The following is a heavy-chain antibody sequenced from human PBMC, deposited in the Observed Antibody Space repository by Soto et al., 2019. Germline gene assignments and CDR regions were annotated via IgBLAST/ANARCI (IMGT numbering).Heavy chain of an antibody. CDR3: AHHSLDGFDP. D-gene: IGHD3-3*01. Sequence: QITLKESGPTLVKPTQTLTLTCTFSGFSLSSSGVGVGWIRQPPGGALEWLALIYWDDDEAYNPSLKTRLNITTATSKNKVVLRMTNMDPVDTATYYCAHHSLDGFDPWGQGTLVTVSS. V-gene: IGHV2-5*02. J-gene: IGHJ5*02. CDR1: GFSLSSSGVG. CDR2: IYWDDDE.